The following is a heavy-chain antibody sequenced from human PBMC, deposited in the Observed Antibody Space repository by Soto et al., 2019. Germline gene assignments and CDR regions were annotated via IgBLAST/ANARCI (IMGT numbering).Heavy chain of an antibody. D-gene: IGHD2-21*01. CDR1: GGSFRTYA. CDR2: LIPRLAAP. J-gene: IGHJ2*01. Sequence: QGQLVQSGAEVKKPGSSVKVSCKASGGSFRTYAINWVRQAPGQGLEWMGWLIPRLAAPTYAQKFQGRLTITADETTTTVYMELSSLTSEDTAVYYCARVGPPSPSVIWFFDLWGRGTLVTVSS. V-gene: IGHV1-69*01. CDR3: ARVGPPSPSVIWFFDL.